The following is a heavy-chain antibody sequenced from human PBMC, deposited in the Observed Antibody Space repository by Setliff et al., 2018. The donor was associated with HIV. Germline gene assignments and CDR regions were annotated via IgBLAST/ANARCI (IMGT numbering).Heavy chain of an antibody. CDR2: NNSYNGNT. CDR3: SRSGVPPYYYYGMDV. V-gene: IGHV1-18*04. CDR1: GYTFTTYG. Sequence: ASVKVSCKASGYTFTTYGVNWVRQAPGQGLEWMGWNNSYNGNTKFAQKFQGRVTMTTDTSTTTAFMELRSLKTDDTGIYYCSRSGVPPYYYYGMDVWGQGTTVTVSS. J-gene: IGHJ6*02. D-gene: IGHD3-10*01.